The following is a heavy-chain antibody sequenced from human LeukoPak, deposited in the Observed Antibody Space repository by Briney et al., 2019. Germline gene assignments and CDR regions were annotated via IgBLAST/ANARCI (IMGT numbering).Heavy chain of an antibody. Sequence: GGSLRLSCAASGFTFSSYGMHWVRQAPGKGLEWVAVISYDGSNKYYADSVKGRFTISRDNSKNTLYLQMSSLRAEDTAVYYCAKEGEDFWSGYSHFDYWGQGTLVTVSS. CDR1: GFTFSSYG. CDR2: ISYDGSNK. D-gene: IGHD3-3*01. J-gene: IGHJ4*02. CDR3: AKEGEDFWSGYSHFDY. V-gene: IGHV3-30*18.